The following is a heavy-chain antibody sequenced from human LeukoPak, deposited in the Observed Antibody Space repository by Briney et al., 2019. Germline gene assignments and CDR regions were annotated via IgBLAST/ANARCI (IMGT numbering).Heavy chain of an antibody. V-gene: IGHV3-23*01. CDR3: AKSRLTPHP. CDR1: GFTFSNSD. Sequence: GGSLKLSCAASGFTFSNSDMSWVRQAPGKGLEWVSAIGGSGSSTFYADSVKGRFTVSRDNSKNTLYLQMSSLRAEDTAVYYCAKSRLTPHPWGQGTLVTVSS. CDR2: IGGSGSST. J-gene: IGHJ5*02. D-gene: IGHD1-14*01.